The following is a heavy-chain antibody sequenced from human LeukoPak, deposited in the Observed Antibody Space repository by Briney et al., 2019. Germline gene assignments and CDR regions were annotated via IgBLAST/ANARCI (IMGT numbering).Heavy chain of an antibody. Sequence: PSETLSLTCTVSGGSISSYYWSWIRQPAGKGLEWIGRIYTSGSTNYNPSLKSRVTMSVDTSKNQFSLKLSSVTAADTAVYYCARIAVSRYYDSSGYQYNWFDPWGQGTLVTVSS. CDR1: GGSISSYY. CDR3: ARIAVSRYYDSSGYQYNWFDP. D-gene: IGHD3-22*01. V-gene: IGHV4-4*07. CDR2: IYTSGST. J-gene: IGHJ5*02.